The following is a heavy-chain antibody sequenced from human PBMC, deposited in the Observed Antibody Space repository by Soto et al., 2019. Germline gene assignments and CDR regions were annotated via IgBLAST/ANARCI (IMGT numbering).Heavy chain of an antibody. CDR3: AKFRTITFGGVIVMLSDEDGMDV. V-gene: IGHV3-23*01. Sequence: GGSLRLSCAASGFTFSSYAMSWVRQAPGKGLEWVSAISGSGGSTYYADSVKGRFTISRDNSKNTLYLQMNSLRAEDTAVYYCAKFRTITFGGVIVMLSDEDGMDVWGQGTTVTVSS. CDR2: ISGSGGST. D-gene: IGHD3-16*02. CDR1: GFTFSSYA. J-gene: IGHJ6*02.